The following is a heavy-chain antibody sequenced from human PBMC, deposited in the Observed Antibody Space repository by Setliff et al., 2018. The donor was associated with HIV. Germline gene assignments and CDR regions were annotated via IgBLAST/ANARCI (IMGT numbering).Heavy chain of an antibody. D-gene: IGHD3-10*01. CDR1: GGTFSSYA. CDR3: ARAGGSGSYYLSWYYGMDV. Sequence: SVKVSCKASGGTFSSYAISWVRQAPGQGLEWMGGIIPIFGTANYAQKFQGRVTITADESTSTAYMELSSLRSEDTAVYYCARAGGSGSYYLSWYYGMDVWGQGTTVTVSS. J-gene: IGHJ6*02. CDR2: IIPIFGTA. V-gene: IGHV1-69*13.